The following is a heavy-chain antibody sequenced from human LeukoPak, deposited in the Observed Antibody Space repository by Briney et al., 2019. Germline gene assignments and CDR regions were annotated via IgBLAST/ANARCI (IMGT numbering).Heavy chain of an antibody. Sequence: ASVKVSCKVSGYTLTELSMHWVRQAPGKGLEWMGGFDPEDGETIYAQKFQGRVTMTEDTSTDTAYMELSSLRSEDTAVYYCATPHVLRYFDWLLHYWGREPWSPSPQ. D-gene: IGHD3-9*01. J-gene: IGHJ4*02. CDR3: ATPHVLRYFDWLLHY. V-gene: IGHV1-24*01. CDR2: FDPEDGET. CDR1: GYTLTELS.